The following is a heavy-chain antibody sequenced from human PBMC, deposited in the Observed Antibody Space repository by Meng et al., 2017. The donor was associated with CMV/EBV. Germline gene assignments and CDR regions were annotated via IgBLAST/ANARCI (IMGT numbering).Heavy chain of an antibody. CDR3: ARDLIAVRPGWFDP. J-gene: IGHJ5*02. D-gene: IGHD6-6*01. CDR2: ISAYNGNT. V-gene: IGHV1-18*01. CDR1: GYTFTTYG. Sequence: SGYTFTTYGSSGWRQATGQGREGRGGISAYNGNTNDAQRIQGRVTMTTDTSRSTAYMELRSLRYDDTAVYYCARDLIAVRPGWFDPWGQGTLVTVSS.